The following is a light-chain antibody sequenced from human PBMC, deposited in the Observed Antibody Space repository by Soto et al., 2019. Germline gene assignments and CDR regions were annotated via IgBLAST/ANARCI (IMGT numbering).Light chain of an antibody. CDR1: QSVSSSY. V-gene: IGKV3-20*01. Sequence: EIVLTQSPGTLSLSPGERATLSCRASQSVSSSYVAWYQQKPGQAPRLLIYGASSRATGIPDRFSGSGSGTDFTLTISRLAPEDFAVYYCQQYGSSLPVTFGPGTKVDIK. CDR2: GAS. CDR3: QQYGSSLPVT. J-gene: IGKJ3*01.